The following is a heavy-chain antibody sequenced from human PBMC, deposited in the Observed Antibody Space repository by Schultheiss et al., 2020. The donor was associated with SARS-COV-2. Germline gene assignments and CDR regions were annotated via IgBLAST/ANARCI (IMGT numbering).Heavy chain of an antibody. V-gene: IGHV4-59*08. CDR1: GGSISSYY. Sequence: SETLSLTCTVSGGSISSYYWSWIRQPPGKGLEWIGYIYYSGNTNYNPSLKSRVTFSVDTSKNQFSLKVTSVTAADTAVYYCARGVLSGKRSVVVIAIRRGWFDPWGQGTLVTVSS. CDR2: IYYSGNT. D-gene: IGHD2-21*01. J-gene: IGHJ5*02. CDR3: ARGVLSGKRSVVVIAIRRGWFDP.